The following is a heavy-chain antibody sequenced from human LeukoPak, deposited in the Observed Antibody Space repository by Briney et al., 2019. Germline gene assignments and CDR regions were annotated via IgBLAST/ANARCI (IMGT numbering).Heavy chain of an antibody. CDR3: AATTVATCLDY. J-gene: IGHJ4*02. V-gene: IGHV1-69*13. CDR2: IIPIFGTA. D-gene: IGHD4-17*01. Sequence: ASVKVSCKASGYTFTSYDINWVRQAPGQGLEWMGGIIPIFGTANYAQKFQGRVTITADESTSTAYMELSSLRSEDTAVYYCAATTVATCLDYWGQGTLVTVSS. CDR1: GYTFTSYD.